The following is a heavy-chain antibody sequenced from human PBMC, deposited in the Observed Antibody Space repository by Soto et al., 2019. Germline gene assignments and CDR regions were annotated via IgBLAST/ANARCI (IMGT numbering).Heavy chain of an antibody. J-gene: IGHJ4*02. Sequence: QVQLVESGGGVVQPGRSLRLSCAASGFTFSSLGMHCVRQAPGKGLEWVALISYDGSSDYYVDSVKGRFTISRDKSKNTLYLQLNSLRPEDTGVYYWAKDRGGSSAYLEYWGQGTLVTVSS. CDR2: ISYDGSSD. V-gene: IGHV3-30*18. D-gene: IGHD3-16*01. CDR1: GFTFSSLG. CDR3: AKDRGGSSAYLEY.